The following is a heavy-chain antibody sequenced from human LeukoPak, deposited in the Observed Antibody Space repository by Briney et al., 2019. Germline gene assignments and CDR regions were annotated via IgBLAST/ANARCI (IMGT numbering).Heavy chain of an antibody. V-gene: IGHV3-30*14. CDR3: ARDGGNPVTKLDS. D-gene: IGHD2-15*01. CDR1: GFPFSSNA. Sequence: GGTLRLSCAVSGFPFSSNAIHWVRQAPGKRLEWLAVMSHDGNFKYYADSVKGRVTISRDNSMSTFFLQMNSLTTEDTAVYYCARDGGNPVTKLDSWGQGTLVTVSS. CDR2: MSHDGNFK. J-gene: IGHJ4*02.